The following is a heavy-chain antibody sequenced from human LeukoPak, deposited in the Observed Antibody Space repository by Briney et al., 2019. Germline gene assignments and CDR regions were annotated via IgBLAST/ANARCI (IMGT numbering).Heavy chain of an antibody. CDR1: GFTFSSYW. CDR2: IKTDGSAT. Sequence: GGSLRLSCAASGFTFSSYWMHWVRQGPGKGLVWVSRIKTDGSATSYADSVKGRFTISRDNSKNTLYLQMNSLRAEDTAVYYCAKPPPDSSSWLFDYWGQGALVTVSS. V-gene: IGHV3-74*01. CDR3: AKPPPDSSSWLFDY. J-gene: IGHJ4*02. D-gene: IGHD6-13*01.